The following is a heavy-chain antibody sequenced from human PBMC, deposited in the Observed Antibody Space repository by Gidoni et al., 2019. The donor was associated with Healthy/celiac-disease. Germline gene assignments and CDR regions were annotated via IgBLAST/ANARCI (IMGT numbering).Heavy chain of an antibody. CDR3: AREPGSGLYYFDY. D-gene: IGHD2-15*01. CDR1: ASSISSGDYY. V-gene: IGHV4-30-4*01. CDR2: IYYSGST. J-gene: IGHJ4*02. Sequence: QVQLQESGPGLVQPSQTLSLTRTVSASSISSGDYYWRWIRPPPGKGLEWIGYIYYSGSTYYNPSLKSRVTISVDTSKNQFSLKLSSVTAADTAVYYCAREPGSGLYYFDYWGQGTLVTVSS.